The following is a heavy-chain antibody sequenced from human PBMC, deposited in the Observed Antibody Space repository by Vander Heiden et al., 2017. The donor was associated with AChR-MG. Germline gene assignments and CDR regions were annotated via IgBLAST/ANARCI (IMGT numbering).Heavy chain of an antibody. D-gene: IGHD2-21*02. Sequence: EVQLSESAGGSVQPGGSLRLSCAASGFTFRGYAMSWVRQAPGKGREWVSAISGSGGSTYYADSVKGRFTISRDNSKNTLYLQMNSLRAEDTAVYYCAKAGAAYCGGDCDFDYWGQGTLVTVSS. J-gene: IGHJ4*02. CDR2: ISGSGGST. CDR3: AKAGAAYCGGDCDFDY. V-gene: IGHV3-23*01. CDR1: GFTFRGYA.